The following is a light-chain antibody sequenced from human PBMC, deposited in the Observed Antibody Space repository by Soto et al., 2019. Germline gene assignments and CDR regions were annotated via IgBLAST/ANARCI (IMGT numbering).Light chain of an antibody. J-gene: IGLJ1*01. V-gene: IGLV2-14*01. CDR2: GVT. CDR1: SSDVGAYNY. Sequence: QAVVTQPASVSGSPGQSITISCTGTSSDVGAYNYVSWYQQYPGKAPKLIIYGVTNRPSGVSNRFSGSKTGNTASLTISGLQAEDEADYYCFSHRGGDSHVFGTGTKLTVL. CDR3: FSHRGGDSHV.